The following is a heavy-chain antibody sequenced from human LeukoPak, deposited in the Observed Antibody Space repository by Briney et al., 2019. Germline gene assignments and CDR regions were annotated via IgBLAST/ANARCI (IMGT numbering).Heavy chain of an antibody. V-gene: IGHV1-8*02. CDR1: GYTFTSYD. D-gene: IGHD3-22*01. Sequence: GASVKVSCKASGYTFTSYDINWVRQATGQGLEWMGWMNPNSGNTGYAQKFQGRVTMTRNTSISTAYMELSSLRSEDTAVYYCARGPNYDSSGYRPGYYYMDVWGKGTTVTISS. CDR3: ARGPNYDSSGYRPGYYYMDV. J-gene: IGHJ6*03. CDR2: MNPNSGNT.